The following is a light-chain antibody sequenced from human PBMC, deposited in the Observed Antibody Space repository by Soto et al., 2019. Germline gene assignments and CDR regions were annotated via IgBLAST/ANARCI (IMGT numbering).Light chain of an antibody. Sequence: EIVLTQSPATLSLSPGERATLSCRASQSVGSYLAWFQQKPGQAPRLLIYDATNRATGIPARFNGSGSGTDFTLTISSLEPEDFAVYYCQQYGSSITFGQGTRLEIK. CDR1: QSVGSY. J-gene: IGKJ5*01. V-gene: IGKV3-11*01. CDR3: QQYGSSIT. CDR2: DAT.